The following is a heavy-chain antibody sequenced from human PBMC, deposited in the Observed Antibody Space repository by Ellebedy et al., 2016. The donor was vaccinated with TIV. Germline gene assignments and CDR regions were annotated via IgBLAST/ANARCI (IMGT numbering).Heavy chain of an antibody. CDR1: GFTVSSNY. CDR2: IYSGGST. D-gene: IGHD6-13*01. J-gene: IGHJ6*02. CDR3: ARDARELGQLVQYYYYGMDV. V-gene: IGHV3-66*01. Sequence: GESLKISCAASGFTVSSNYMSWVRQAPGKGLEWVSVIYSGGSTYYADSVKGRFTISRDNSKNTLYLQMNSLRAEDTAVYYCARDARELGQLVQYYYYGMDVWGQGTTVTVSS.